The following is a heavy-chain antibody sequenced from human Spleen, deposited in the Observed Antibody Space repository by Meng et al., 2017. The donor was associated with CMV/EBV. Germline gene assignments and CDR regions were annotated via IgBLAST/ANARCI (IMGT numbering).Heavy chain of an antibody. Sequence: YYWSWIRQPPGKGLEWIGEINHSGSTNYNPSLKSRVTISVDTSKNQLSLKVTSVTAADTAMYYCAGGQYSTTFAALNYYDYYGLDVWGQGTTVTVSS. J-gene: IGHJ6*02. V-gene: IGHV4-34*01. CDR3: AGGQYSTTFAALNYYDYYGLDV. D-gene: IGHD3-16*01. CDR2: INHSGST. CDR1: YY.